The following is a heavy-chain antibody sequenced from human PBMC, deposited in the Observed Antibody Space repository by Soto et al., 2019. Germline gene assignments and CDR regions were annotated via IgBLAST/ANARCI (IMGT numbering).Heavy chain of an antibody. V-gene: IGHV4-34*01. CDR3: ARVHSYSSSCCHRV. CDR2: INHSGST. J-gene: IGHJ4*02. CDR1: GGSFSGYY. Sequence: QVQLQQWGAGLLKPSETLSLTCAVYGGSFSGYYWSWIRQPPGKGLEWIGEINHSGSTNYHPSLTSRVTISVDTSKNQFSVKLRYVTAADTAVYYCARVHSYSSSCCHRVWGQGTLVTVSS. D-gene: IGHD6-13*01.